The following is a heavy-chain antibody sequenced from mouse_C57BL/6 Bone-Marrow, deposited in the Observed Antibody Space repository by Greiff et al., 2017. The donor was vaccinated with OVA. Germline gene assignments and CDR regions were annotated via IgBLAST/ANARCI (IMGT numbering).Heavy chain of an antibody. CDR3: ARSPFWDYAMDY. D-gene: IGHD4-1*01. V-gene: IGHV1-53*01. Sequence: QVQLQQPGTELVKPGASVKLSCKASGYTFTSYWMHWVKQRPGQGLEWIGNINPSNGGTNYNEKFKSKATLTVDKSSSTAYLQLSSLTSEDSGVYYCARSPFWDYAMDYWGQGTSVTVSA. CDR2: INPSNGGT. CDR1: GYTFTSYW. J-gene: IGHJ4*01.